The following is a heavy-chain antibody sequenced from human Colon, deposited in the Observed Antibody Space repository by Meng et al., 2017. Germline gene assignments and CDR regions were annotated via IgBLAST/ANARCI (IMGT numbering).Heavy chain of an antibody. J-gene: IGHJ4*02. Sequence: QVQLQESGPGLVRPAQTLSLTCAVYAGSFSAYYWSWVRQPPGKGLECIGEINHSGSTNYNPSLKSRVAISVDTSRNQFSLRLNSVTAADTAVYYCARVGGCSGNSCSYRLFDYWGQGTLVTVSS. D-gene: IGHD2-15*01. CDR2: INHSGST. V-gene: IGHV4-34*09. CDR1: AGSFSAYY. CDR3: ARVGGCSGNSCSYRLFDY.